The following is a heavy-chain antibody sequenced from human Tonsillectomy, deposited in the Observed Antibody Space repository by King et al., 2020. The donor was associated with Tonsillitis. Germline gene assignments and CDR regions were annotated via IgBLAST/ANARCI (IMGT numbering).Heavy chain of an antibody. CDR3: AISFSRSFNY. Sequence: LQLQESGPGVVKPSETLSLNCTVSGGSISSSEHYWAWIRQPPGKGLEWIGYMYYSGTIFYNPPLKSRITISGGTSENRYSLKLSSVTAADPAVYFCAISFSRSFNYCGQGALVTVSS. CDR1: GGSISSSEHY. CDR2: MYYSGTI. D-gene: IGHD2/OR15-2a*01. V-gene: IGHV4-39*01. J-gene: IGHJ4*02.